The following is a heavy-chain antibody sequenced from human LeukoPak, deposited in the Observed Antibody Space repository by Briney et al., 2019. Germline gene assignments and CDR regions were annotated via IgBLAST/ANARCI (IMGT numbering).Heavy chain of an antibody. V-gene: IGHV4-61*02. Sequence: SETLSLTCTVSGGSISSGTYYWSWIRQPGGQGLEWIGRIYTSGTTSYHPSLKGRVSISVDTSKTQFSLKMNSVTAADTAVYYCARLQRITMAGPDYWYFDLWGRGTLVTVSS. CDR1: GGSISSGTYY. D-gene: IGHD3-10*01. CDR2: IYTSGTT. CDR3: ARLQRITMAGPDYWYFDL. J-gene: IGHJ2*01.